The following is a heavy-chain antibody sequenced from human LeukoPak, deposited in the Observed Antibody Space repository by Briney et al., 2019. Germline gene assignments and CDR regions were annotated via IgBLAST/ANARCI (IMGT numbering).Heavy chain of an antibody. V-gene: IGHV4-4*07. D-gene: IGHD3-10*01. CDR2: IYTSGST. CDR1: GGSISSYY. Sequence: SETLSLTCTVSGGSISSYYWSWIRQPAGKGLEWIGRIYTSGSTNYNPSLKSRVTMSVDTSKNQFSLKLSSVTAADTAVYYCARDSKFGELLSPSYYYGMDVWGQGITVTVSS. CDR3: ARDSKFGELLSPSYYYGMDV. J-gene: IGHJ6*02.